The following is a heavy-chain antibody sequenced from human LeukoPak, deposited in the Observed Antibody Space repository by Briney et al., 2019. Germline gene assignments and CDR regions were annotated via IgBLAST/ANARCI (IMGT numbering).Heavy chain of an antibody. CDR2: IYTSGRT. V-gene: IGHV4-61*02. D-gene: IGHD2-2*01. CDR1: GGSISSGSYY. J-gene: IGHJ4*02. Sequence: SETLSLTCTVSGGSISSGSYYWSWIRQPAGKGLEWIGRIYTSGRTNYNPSLKSRVTISVDTSKNQFSLKLSSVTAADTAVYYCARDTSRYCSSTSCPSPFDYWGQGTLVTVSS. CDR3: ARDTSRYCSSTSCPSPFDY.